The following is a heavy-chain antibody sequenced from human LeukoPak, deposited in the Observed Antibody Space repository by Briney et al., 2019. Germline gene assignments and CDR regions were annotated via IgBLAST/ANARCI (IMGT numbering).Heavy chain of an antibody. J-gene: IGHJ3*02. D-gene: IGHD3-22*01. CDR1: GYSFTSYD. Sequence: ASVKVSCKASGYSFTSYDINWVRQATGQGLEWMGWMNPNSGTTGYAQTFQGRVTISRNTSISTAYMELSSLKSEDTAVYYCAKDFSYYYDTSGSSAFDIWGQGTMVTVSS. CDR3: AKDFSYYYDTSGSSAFDI. V-gene: IGHV1-8*01. CDR2: MNPNSGTT.